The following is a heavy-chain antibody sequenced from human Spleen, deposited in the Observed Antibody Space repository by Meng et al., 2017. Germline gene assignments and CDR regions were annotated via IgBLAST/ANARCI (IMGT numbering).Heavy chain of an antibody. CDR1: GFTFSSYA. V-gene: IGHV3-23*01. CDR2: ISGSGGST. D-gene: IGHD3-22*01. CDR3: AKVHYYDSSGPTPYYFDY. Sequence: GGSLRLSCAASGFTFSSYAMSWVRQAPGKGLEWVSAISGSGGSTYYADSVKGRFTISRDNSKNTLYLQMNSLRAEDTAVYYCAKVHYYDSSGPTPYYFDYWGQGTLVTVSS. J-gene: IGHJ4*02.